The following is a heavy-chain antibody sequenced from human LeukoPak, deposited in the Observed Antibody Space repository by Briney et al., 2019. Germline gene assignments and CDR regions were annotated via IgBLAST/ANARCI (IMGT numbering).Heavy chain of an antibody. J-gene: IGHJ4*02. CDR2: IYYSGST. V-gene: IGHV4-39*02. Sequence: SETLSLTCTVSGDSISSTSYYWGWIRQPPGKGLECIGIIYYSGSTWYSPSLKSRVTISIDTSKNQFSLKLSAVTAADTAVYYCARDSSGWLDYWGQGTLVTVSS. D-gene: IGHD6-19*01. CDR1: GDSISSTSYY. CDR3: ARDSSGWLDY.